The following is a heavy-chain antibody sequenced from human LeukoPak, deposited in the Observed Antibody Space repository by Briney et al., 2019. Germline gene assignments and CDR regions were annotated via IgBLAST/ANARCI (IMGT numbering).Heavy chain of an antibody. V-gene: IGHV4-34*01. CDR3: ARGTLARDY. CDR2: INHSGST. CDR1: GGSFSGYY. J-gene: IGHJ4*02. Sequence: ETLFLTCAVYGGSFSGYYWSWIRQPPGKGLEWIGEINHSGSTNYNPSLKSRVTISVDTSKNQFSLKLSSVTAADTAVYYCARGTLARDYWGQGTLVTVSS.